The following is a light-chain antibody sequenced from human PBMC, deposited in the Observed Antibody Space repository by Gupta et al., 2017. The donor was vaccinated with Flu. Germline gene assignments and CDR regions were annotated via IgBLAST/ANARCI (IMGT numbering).Light chain of an antibody. J-gene: IGKJ2*01. CDR1: QSFLHRDGNTY. CDR2: VGS. Sequence: DIVMSQSPLSLPVTPGEPASISCRSSQSFLHRDGNTYLHWYQQRPGQSPRRLIYVGSSRASGVPDRFSGSGSGTDFTLKISRVEAEDVGVYYCRQGLHSPFTFGQGTKVDIK. CDR3: RQGLHSPFT. V-gene: IGKV2-30*02.